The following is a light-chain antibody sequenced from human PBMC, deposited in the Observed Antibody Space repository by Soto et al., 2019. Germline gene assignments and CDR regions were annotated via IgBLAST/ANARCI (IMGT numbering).Light chain of an antibody. Sequence: DSQMTQSPSTLSASVGDKVTITCRASQSITGWLAWYQQKPGKAPTLLIYKTSSLESGVPSRFSGSGSGTEFTLTISSLQPDDFATYYCQQYNGLSDTFGQGTKLEMK. CDR3: QQYNGLSDT. CDR1: QSITGW. V-gene: IGKV1-5*03. CDR2: KTS. J-gene: IGKJ2*01.